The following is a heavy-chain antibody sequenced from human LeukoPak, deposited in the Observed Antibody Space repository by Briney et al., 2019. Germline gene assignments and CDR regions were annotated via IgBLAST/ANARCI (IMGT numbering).Heavy chain of an antibody. D-gene: IGHD3-16*02. CDR1: GFTFSSYS. Sequence: GRSLRLSCAPSGFTFSSYSMNWVRQAPGKGLEWVSYITSSSSTIYYPDSVKGRFTISRDNAKNSLYLQMNRLRAEDTAVYYCARVTDDYVWGSYRSDRQHAPSDYWGQGTLVTVSS. CDR3: ARVTDDYVWGSYRSDRQHAPSDY. CDR2: ITSSSSTI. J-gene: IGHJ4*02. V-gene: IGHV3-48*01.